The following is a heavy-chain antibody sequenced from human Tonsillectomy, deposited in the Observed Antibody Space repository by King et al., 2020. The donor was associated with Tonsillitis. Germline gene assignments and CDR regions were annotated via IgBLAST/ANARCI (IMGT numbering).Heavy chain of an antibody. CDR1: GFTFSSYV. Sequence: VQLVESGGGLVQPGGSLRLSCTVSGFTFSSYVMSWARQAPGKGLEWVSVIIGSGDSTYYADSVKGRFTISRDNSKNTLYLQMNSLRAEATAVYYCAIFGGDYWGQGTLVTVSS. J-gene: IGHJ4*02. V-gene: IGHV3-23*04. D-gene: IGHD3-3*02. CDR3: AIFGGDY. CDR2: IIGSGDST.